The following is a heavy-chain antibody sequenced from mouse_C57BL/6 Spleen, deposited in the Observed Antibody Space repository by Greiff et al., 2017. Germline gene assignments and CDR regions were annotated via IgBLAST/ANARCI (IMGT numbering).Heavy chain of an antibody. V-gene: IGHV1-66*01. CDR3: ARNYGNYEEGWFAY. D-gene: IGHD2-1*01. CDR1: GYSFTSYY. J-gene: IGHJ3*01. Sequence: VMLVESGPELVKPGASVKISCKASGYSFTSYYIHWVKQRPGQGLEWIGWISPGSGNTKYNEKFKGKATLTADTSSSTAYMQLSSLTSEDSAVYYCARNYGNYEEGWFAYWGQGTLVTVSA. CDR2: ISPGSGNT.